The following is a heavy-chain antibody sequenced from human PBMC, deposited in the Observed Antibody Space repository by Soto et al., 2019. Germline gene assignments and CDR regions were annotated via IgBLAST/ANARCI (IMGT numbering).Heavy chain of an antibody. Sequence: GGSLRLSCAASGFTFVGYAMSWVRQAPGKGLEWVSGISWSSGSIGYADSVKGRFTISRDNAKNSLYLQMNSLRAEDTALYYFAKDIYCSSTSCLGGFDIWGQGTMVTVSS. CDR1: GFTFVGYA. D-gene: IGHD2-2*01. V-gene: IGHV3-9*01. CDR3: AKDIYCSSTSCLGGFDI. CDR2: ISWSSGSI. J-gene: IGHJ3*02.